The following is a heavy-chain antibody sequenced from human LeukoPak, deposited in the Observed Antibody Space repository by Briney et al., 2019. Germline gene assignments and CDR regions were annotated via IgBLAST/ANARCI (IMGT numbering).Heavy chain of an antibody. D-gene: IGHD6-13*01. CDR2: TYYSGST. J-gene: IGHJ4*02. Sequence: SETLSLTCTVSGGSISSSSYYWGWIRQPPGKGLEWVGSTYYSGSTYCNPSLKSRVTISVDTSKNQFSLKLSSVTAADTAVYYCARVDLGIAATLWGQGTLVTVSS. CDR3: ARVDLGIAATL. V-gene: IGHV4-39*07. CDR1: GGSISSSSYY.